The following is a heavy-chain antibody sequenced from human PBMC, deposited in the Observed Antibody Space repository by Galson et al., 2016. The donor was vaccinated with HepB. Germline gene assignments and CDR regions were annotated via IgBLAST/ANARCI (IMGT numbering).Heavy chain of an antibody. CDR2: VSFNGKVQ. V-gene: IGHV3-30*18. Sequence: SLRLSCAASGFTLGDYGMHWVRQAPGKGPEWVGVVSFNGKVQYYADSVKGRFTISRDNSKNTLYLQMDSLRVEDTALYYCAKGPQKYSSGWYYYNWGQGTLVTVSS. CDR3: AKGPQKYSSGWYYYN. D-gene: IGHD6-19*01. CDR1: GFTLGDYG. J-gene: IGHJ4*02.